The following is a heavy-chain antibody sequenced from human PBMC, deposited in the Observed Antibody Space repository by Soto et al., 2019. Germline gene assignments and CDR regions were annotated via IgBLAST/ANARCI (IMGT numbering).Heavy chain of an antibody. CDR1: XYSFTSYS. CDR3: ARQPHYYGSGSSYYYYGMDV. V-gene: IGHV5-51*01. Sequence: PGDSLKISCKGSXYSFTSYSIGWVRQMPGKGLEWMGIIYPGDSDTRYSPSFQGQVTISADKSISTAYRQWSSLKASDTAMYYCARQPHYYGSGSSYYYYGMDVWGQGTTVTV. CDR2: IYPGDSDT. D-gene: IGHD3-10*01. J-gene: IGHJ6*02.